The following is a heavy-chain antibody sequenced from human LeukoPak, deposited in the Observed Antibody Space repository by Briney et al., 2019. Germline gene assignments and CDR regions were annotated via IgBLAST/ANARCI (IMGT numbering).Heavy chain of an antibody. CDR2: ISYDGSNK. CDR1: GFTFSNYA. D-gene: IGHD2-8*01. J-gene: IGHJ4*02. V-gene: IGHV3-30-3*01. Sequence: GGSLRLSCAASGFTFSNYAMHWVRQAPGKGLEWVAVISYDGSNKYCADSVRGRFTISRDNSRNTLYLQMNSLRAEDTAVYYCARGLMVYAKWWGQGTLVTVSS. CDR3: ARGLMVYAKW.